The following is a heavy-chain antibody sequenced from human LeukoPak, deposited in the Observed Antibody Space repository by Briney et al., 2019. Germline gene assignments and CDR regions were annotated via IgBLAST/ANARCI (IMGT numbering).Heavy chain of an antibody. CDR3: ARGADFWSGYTLLYYYYYMDV. V-gene: IGHV4-39*07. J-gene: IGHJ6*03. Sequence: SETLSVTCTVSGGSISSSSYYWGWIRQPPGKGLEWIGSIYYSGNTYYNPSLKSRVTISVDTSKNQFSLKLSSVTAADTAVYYCARGADFWSGYTLLYYYYYMDVWGKGTTVTVSS. CDR1: GGSISSSSYY. D-gene: IGHD3-3*01. CDR2: IYYSGNT.